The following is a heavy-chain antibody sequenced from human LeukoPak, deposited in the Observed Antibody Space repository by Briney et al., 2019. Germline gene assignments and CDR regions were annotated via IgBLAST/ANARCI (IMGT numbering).Heavy chain of an antibody. CDR1: GFTFGSYA. CDR2: ISDSGGST. J-gene: IGHJ4*02. V-gene: IGHV3-23*01. D-gene: IGHD3-16*01. Sequence: PGGSLRLSXAASGFTFGSYAMNWVRQAPGKGLEWVSTISDSGGSTYYADSVKGRFTISRDNSKNTLYLQMNSLRAEDTAVYYCAMGGDYFDYWGQGTLVTVSS. CDR3: AMGGDYFDY.